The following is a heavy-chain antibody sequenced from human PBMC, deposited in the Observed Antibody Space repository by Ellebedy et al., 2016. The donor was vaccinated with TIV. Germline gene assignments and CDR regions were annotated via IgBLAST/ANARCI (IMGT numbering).Heavy chain of an antibody. CDR1: ARSVSSGSYY. CDR2: IYYSGST. CDR3: ARSVGATDY. J-gene: IGHJ4*02. D-gene: IGHD1-26*01. Sequence: SETLSLXXTVSARSVSSGSYYSSWIRQPPGKGLEWIGFIYYSGSTNYNPSLKSRVTISVDTSKNQFSLKLSSVTAADTAVYYCARSVGATDYWGQGTLVTVSS. V-gene: IGHV4-61*01.